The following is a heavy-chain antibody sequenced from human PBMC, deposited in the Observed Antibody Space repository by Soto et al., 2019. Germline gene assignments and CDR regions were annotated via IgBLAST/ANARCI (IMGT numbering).Heavy chain of an antibody. CDR2: IIPIFGTA. D-gene: IGHD3-22*01. V-gene: IGHV1-69*01. CDR3: ARAPYYYDSSGYFPYYFDY. J-gene: IGHJ4*02. Sequence: QVQLVQSGAEVKKPGSSVKVSCKASGGTFSSYAISWVRQAPGQGLEWMGGIIPIFGTANYAQKFQGRVTLTADEYTSTAYMELSSLRSEDTAVYYCARAPYYYDSSGYFPYYFDYWGQGTLVTVSS. CDR1: GGTFSSYA.